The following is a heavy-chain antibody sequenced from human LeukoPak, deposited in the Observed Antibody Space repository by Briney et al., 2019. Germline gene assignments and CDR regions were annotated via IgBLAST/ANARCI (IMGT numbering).Heavy chain of an antibody. V-gene: IGHV7-4-1*02. D-gene: IGHD3-10*01. CDR1: GYTFTSYA. CDR3: AREFGTMVRGRQSYYGMDV. J-gene: IGHJ6*02. CDR2: INTNTGNP. Sequence: ASVKVSCKASGYTFTSYAVNWVRQAPGQGLEWMGWINTNTGNPTYAQGFTGRFVFSLDTSVSTAYLQISSLKAEDTAVYYCAREFGTMVRGRQSYYGMDVWGQGTTVTVSS.